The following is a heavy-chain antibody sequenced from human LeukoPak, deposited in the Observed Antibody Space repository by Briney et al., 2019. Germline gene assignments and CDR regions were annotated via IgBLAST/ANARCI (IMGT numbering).Heavy chain of an antibody. J-gene: IGHJ4*02. D-gene: IGHD5-18*01. CDR2: ISGSGGST. CDR1: GFTFSSYG. V-gene: IGHV3-23*01. Sequence: PGGSLRLSCAASGFTFSSYGMSWVRQAPGKGLEWVSAISGSGGSTYYADSAKGRFTISRDNSKNTLYLQMNSLRAEDTAVYYCARGQKYRNGYTVTELGSGYFDYWGQGTLVTVSS. CDR3: ARGQKYRNGYTVTELGSGYFDY.